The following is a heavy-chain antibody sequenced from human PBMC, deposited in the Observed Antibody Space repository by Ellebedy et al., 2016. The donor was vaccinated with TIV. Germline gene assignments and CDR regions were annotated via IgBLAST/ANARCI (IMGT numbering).Heavy chain of an antibody. V-gene: IGHV3-74*01. J-gene: IGHJ4*02. CDR3: ARDPKVVVAATFDY. D-gene: IGHD2-15*01. CDR2: INSDGSST. Sequence: GESLKISXAASGFTFSSYWMHWVRQAPGKGLVWVSRINSDGSSTSYADSVKGRFTISRDNAKNTLYLQMNSLRAEDTAVYYCARDPKVVVAATFDYWGQGTLVTVSS. CDR1: GFTFSSYW.